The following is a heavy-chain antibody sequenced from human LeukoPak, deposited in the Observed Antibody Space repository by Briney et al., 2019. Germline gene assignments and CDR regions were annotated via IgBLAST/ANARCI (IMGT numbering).Heavy chain of an antibody. CDR3: ARVLRYCSGGNCYSGGLGYMDV. J-gene: IGHJ6*03. Sequence: GGSLRLSCAASGFTFSSYGMHWVRQAPGKGLEWVAFIRYDGSNEYYADSVKGRFTISRDNAKNSLFLQMNSLRAEDTAVYYCARVLRYCSGGNCYSGGLGYMDVWGKGTTVTISS. V-gene: IGHV3-30*02. CDR1: GFTFSSYG. CDR2: IRYDGSNE. D-gene: IGHD2-15*01.